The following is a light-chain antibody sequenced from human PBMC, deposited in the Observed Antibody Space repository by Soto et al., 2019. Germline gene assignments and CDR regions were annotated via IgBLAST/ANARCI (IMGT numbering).Light chain of an antibody. CDR1: SSDVGAYNY. CDR3: SSYTSSSTLPVV. Sequence: QSALTQPRSVSASPGQSVTIPCTGTSSDVGAYNYVSWYQQHPGKAPKLMIYEVSNRPSGVSNRFSGSKSGNTASLTISGLQAEDEADYYCSSYTSSSTLPVVFGGGTKLTVL. CDR2: EVS. J-gene: IGLJ2*01. V-gene: IGLV2-14*01.